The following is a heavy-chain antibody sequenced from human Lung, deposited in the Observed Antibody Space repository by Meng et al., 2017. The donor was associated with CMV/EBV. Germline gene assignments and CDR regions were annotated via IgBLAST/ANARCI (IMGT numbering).Heavy chain of an antibody. J-gene: IGHJ4*02. CDR1: GFSVGSEY. CDR3: AGNSESRH. D-gene: IGHD2/OR15-2a*01. V-gene: IGHV3-53*01. CDR2: MYSGGIT. Sequence: GESXKISCAASGFSVGSEYMSWVRQAPGKGLEWVSLMYSGGITRYSDSVRGRFIISRDSSKNTLFLQMNSLRAEDTAVYYCAGNSESRHWGQGTLVTVSS.